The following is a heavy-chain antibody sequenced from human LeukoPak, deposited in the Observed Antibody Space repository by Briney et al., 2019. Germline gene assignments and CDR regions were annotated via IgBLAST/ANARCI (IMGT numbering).Heavy chain of an antibody. CDR2: IYDDGSQK. CDR3: ARVGSTGWYGDFDL. J-gene: IGHJ4*02. Sequence: GSLRLSCAASAFTFSRYGMHWVRRAPGKGLEWVAGIYDDGSQKYYGDSVKGRFTISRDNSQKTLNLHMNSLKPDDTAVYFCARVGSTGWYGDFDLWGQGAPVTVYS. V-gene: IGHV3-30*12. CDR1: AFTFSRYG. D-gene: IGHD6-19*01.